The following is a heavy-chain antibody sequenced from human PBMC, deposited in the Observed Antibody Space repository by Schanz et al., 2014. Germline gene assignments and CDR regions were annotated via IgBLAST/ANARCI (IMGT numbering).Heavy chain of an antibody. CDR1: GFTFDKYA. V-gene: IGHV3-74*02. Sequence: EVQLVESGGGLVQPGGSLRLSCTASGFTFDKYAMHWVRQAPGKGLVWVSRINGDGSRTAYADSVKGRFTISRDNAKNTLYLQMNSLRAEDTAVYYCAKSDAFDIWGQGTLVTVSS. CDR2: INGDGSRT. J-gene: IGHJ3*02. CDR3: AKSDAFDI.